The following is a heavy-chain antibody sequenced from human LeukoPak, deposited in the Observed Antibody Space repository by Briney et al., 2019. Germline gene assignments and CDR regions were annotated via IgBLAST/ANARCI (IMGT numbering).Heavy chain of an antibody. CDR2: ISGESHYI. J-gene: IGHJ5*02. CDR1: GFTFNRYS. Sequence: PGGSLRLSCTASGFTFNRYSMNWVRQAPGKGLEWVSSISGESHYIYYADSVKGRFTISRDNSKNTLYLQMNSLRAEDTAVYYCARGSVDGDYLFSWGQGTLVTVSS. CDR3: ARGSVDGDYLFS. D-gene: IGHD4-17*01. V-gene: IGHV3-21*04.